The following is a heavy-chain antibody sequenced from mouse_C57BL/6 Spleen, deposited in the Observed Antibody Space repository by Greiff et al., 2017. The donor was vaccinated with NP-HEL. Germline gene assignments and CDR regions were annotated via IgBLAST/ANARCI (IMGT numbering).Heavy chain of an antibody. D-gene: IGHD2-4*01. CDR3: AKLPHDYEYDGGAMDY. CDR2: IHPSDSDT. J-gene: IGHJ4*01. CDR1: GYTFTSYW. Sequence: VQLQQPGADLVKPGASVKVSCKASGYTFTSYWMHWVKQRPGQGLEWIGRIHPSDSDTNYNQKFKGKATLTVDKSSSTAYMQLSSLTSEDSAVYYCAKLPHDYEYDGGAMDYWGQGTSVTVSS. V-gene: IGHV1-74*01.